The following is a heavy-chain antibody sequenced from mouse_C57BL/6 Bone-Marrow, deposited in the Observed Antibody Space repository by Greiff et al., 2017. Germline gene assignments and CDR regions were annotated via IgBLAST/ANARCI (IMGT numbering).Heavy chain of an antibody. CDR2: SRNKANDYTT. J-gene: IGHJ4*01. CDR3: ARDASGYEYDYAMDY. CDR1: GFTFSDFY. Sequence: EVMLVESGGGLVQSGRSLRLSCATSGFTFSDFYMEWVRQAPGKGLEWIAASRNKANDYTTEYSASVKGRFIVSRDTSQSILYLQMNALRAEDTAIYYCARDASGYEYDYAMDYWGQGTSVTVSS. V-gene: IGHV7-1*01. D-gene: IGHD2-4*01.